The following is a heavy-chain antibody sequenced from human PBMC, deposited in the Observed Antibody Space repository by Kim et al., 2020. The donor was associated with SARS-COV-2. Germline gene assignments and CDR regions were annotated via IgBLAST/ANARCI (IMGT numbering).Heavy chain of an antibody. CDR2: ISSSSSYI. D-gene: IGHD4-17*01. CDR1: GFTFSSYS. J-gene: IGHJ6*02. Sequence: GGSLRLSCAASGFTFSSYSMNWVRQAPGKGLEWVSSISSSSSYIYYADSVKGRFTISRDNAKNSLYLQMNSLRAEDTAVYYCARDSDDYDYYYYGMDVWGQGTTVTVSS. CDR3: ARDSDDYDYYYYGMDV. V-gene: IGHV3-21*01.